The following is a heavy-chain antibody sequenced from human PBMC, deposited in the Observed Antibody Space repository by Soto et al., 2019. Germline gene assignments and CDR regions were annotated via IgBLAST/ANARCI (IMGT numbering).Heavy chain of an antibody. V-gene: IGHV4-59*08. CDR3: ASLVTMVGGVINPPNCFAP. J-gene: IGHJ5*02. Sequence: SETLSLTCTVSGGSISSYYWSWIRQPPGKGLEWIGYIYYSGSTNYNPSLKSRVTISVDTSKNQFSLKLSSVTAADTAVYYCASLVTMVGGVINPPNCFAPWGQGTLVTVSS. CDR2: IYYSGST. D-gene: IGHD3-10*01. CDR1: GGSISSYY.